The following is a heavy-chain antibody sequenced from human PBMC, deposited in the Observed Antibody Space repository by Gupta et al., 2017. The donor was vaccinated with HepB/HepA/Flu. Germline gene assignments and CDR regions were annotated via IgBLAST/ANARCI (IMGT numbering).Heavy chain of an antibody. CDR2: IYHSGST. CDR1: GDSLSSPNW. J-gene: IGHJ3*02. D-gene: IGHD3-9*01. CDR3: ARSITIKTPDAFDI. V-gene: IGHV4-4*02. Sequence: QVQLHESGPGLVQPSGTLSLTCAVSGDSLSSPNWWSWVRQPPGKGLEWLGEIYHSGSTNYNPSLRSRVTISIDKSKNHFSLTLTSVTAADTAMYFCARSITIKTPDAFDIWGQGTMVTVSS.